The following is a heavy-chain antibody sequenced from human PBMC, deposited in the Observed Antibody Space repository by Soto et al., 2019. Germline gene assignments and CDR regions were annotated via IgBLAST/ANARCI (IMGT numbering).Heavy chain of an antibody. D-gene: IGHD6-19*01. Sequence: GGSLRLSCAASGFTFSSCPMSWVRQAPGKGLEWVSTISGSSSSTYYADSVKGRFTISRDNSKSTLYLQMNSLRAEDTAVYYCAKHMENTGWYFFDYWGPGTLVTVSS. CDR2: ISGSSSST. V-gene: IGHV3-23*01. CDR3: AKHMENTGWYFFDY. J-gene: IGHJ4*02. CDR1: GFTFSSCP.